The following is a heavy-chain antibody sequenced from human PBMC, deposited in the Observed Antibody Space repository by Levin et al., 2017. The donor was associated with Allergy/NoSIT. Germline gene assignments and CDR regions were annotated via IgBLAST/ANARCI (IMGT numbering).Heavy chain of an antibody. CDR2: ISGGGGTT. D-gene: IGHD3-10*01. Sequence: PSETLSLTCAASGFAFSIHAMSWVRQAPGKGLDWVSTISGGGGTTNYADSVKGRFTISRDNSKNTLYLEMSSLRAADTAVYYCVKATSTYGSGSYYDPFDDWGQGTLVTVSS. V-gene: IGHV3-23*01. J-gene: IGHJ4*02. CDR1: GFAFSIHA. CDR3: VKATSTYGSGSYYDPFDD.